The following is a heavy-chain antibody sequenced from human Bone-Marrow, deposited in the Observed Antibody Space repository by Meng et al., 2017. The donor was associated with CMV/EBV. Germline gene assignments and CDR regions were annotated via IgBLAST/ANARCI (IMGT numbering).Heavy chain of an antibody. V-gene: IGHV3-7*01. CDR3: ARRYSSGWDYYYYYGMDV. Sequence: GGSLRLSCAASGFTFSSYWMSWVRQAPGKGLEWVANIKQDGSEKYYVDSVKGRFTISRDNAKNSLYLQMNSLRAEDTAVYYCARRYSSGWDYYYYYGMDVWGQGTTVTV. CDR1: GFTFSSYW. D-gene: IGHD6-19*01. CDR2: IKQDGSEK. J-gene: IGHJ6*02.